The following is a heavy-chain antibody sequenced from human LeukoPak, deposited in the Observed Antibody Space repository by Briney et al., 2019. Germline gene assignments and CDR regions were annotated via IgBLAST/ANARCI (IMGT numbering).Heavy chain of an antibody. CDR3: ARDRVTAMVLADY. V-gene: IGHV1-18*01. J-gene: IGHJ4*02. CDR1: GGTFSSYA. Sequence: ASVKVSCKASGGTFSSYAISWVRQAPGQGLEWMGWISAYNGNTNYAQKLQGRVTMTTDTSTSTAYMELRSLRSDDTAVYYCARDRVTAMVLADYWGQGTLVTVSS. D-gene: IGHD2-21*02. CDR2: ISAYNGNT.